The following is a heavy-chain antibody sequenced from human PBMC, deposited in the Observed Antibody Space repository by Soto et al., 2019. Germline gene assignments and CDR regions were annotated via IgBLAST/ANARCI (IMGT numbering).Heavy chain of an antibody. CDR3: AHMASYYDSSGYRLFDY. Sequence: SGPTLVNPTQTLTLTCTFSGFSLSTSGVGVGWIRQPPGKALEWLALIYWNDDKRYSPSLKSRLTITKDASKNQVVLTMTNMDPVDTATYYCAHMASYYDSSGYRLFDYWGQANLVTVS. CDR1: GFSLSTSGVG. D-gene: IGHD3-22*01. V-gene: IGHV2-5*01. J-gene: IGHJ4*02. CDR2: IYWNDDK.